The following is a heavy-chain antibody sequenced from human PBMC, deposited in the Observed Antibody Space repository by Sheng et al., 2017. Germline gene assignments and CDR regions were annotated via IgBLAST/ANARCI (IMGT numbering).Heavy chain of an antibody. CDR1: GYTFTGYY. Sequence: QVQLVQSGAEVKKPGASVKVSCKASGYTFTGYYMHWVRQAPGQGLEWMGWINPNSGGTNYAQKFQGRVTMTRDTSISTAYMELSRLRSDDTAVYYCARDPTEYSSSSDYFDYWGQGTLVTVSS. D-gene: IGHD6-6*01. CDR2: INPNSGGT. CDR3: ARDPTEYSSSSDYFDY. J-gene: IGHJ4*02. V-gene: IGHV1-2*02.